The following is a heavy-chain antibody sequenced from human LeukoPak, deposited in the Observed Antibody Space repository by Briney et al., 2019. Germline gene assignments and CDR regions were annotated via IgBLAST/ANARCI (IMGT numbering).Heavy chain of an antibody. V-gene: IGHV3-23*01. J-gene: IGHJ4*02. D-gene: IGHD3-3*01. CDR3: AKERITIFGLFDY. Sequence: GGSLRLSCATSGFSFRNSWMSWVRQAPGKGLEWVSAISGSGGSTYYADSVKGRFTISRDNSKNTLYLQMNSLRAEDTAVYYCAKERITIFGLFDYWGQGTLVTVSS. CDR2: ISGSGGST. CDR1: GFSFRNSW.